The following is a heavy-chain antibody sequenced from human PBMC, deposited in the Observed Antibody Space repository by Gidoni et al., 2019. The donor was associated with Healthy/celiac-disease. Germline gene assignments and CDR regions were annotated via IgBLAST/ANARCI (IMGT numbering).Heavy chain of an antibody. CDR2: IYHSGST. CDR1: GGAISSSNR. Sequence: QVQLQESGPGLVKPSGTLSRTCAVSGGAISSSNRWRWVRQPPGKGLEWVGEIYHSGSTNYNPSLKSRVTISVDKSKNQFSLKLSSVTAADTAVYYCARGVDTAMAVIDYWGQGTLVTVSS. CDR3: ARGVDTAMAVIDY. V-gene: IGHV4-4*02. J-gene: IGHJ4*02. D-gene: IGHD5-18*01.